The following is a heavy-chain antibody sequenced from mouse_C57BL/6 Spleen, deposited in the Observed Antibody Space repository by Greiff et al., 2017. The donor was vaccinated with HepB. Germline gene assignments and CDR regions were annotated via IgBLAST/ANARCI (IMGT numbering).Heavy chain of an antibody. CDR2: IYPGDGDT. J-gene: IGHJ2*01. Sequence: QVQLKESGAELVKPGASVKISCKASGYAFSSYWMNWVKQRPGKGLEWIGQIYPGDGDTNYNGKFKGKATLTADKSSSTAYMQLSSLTSEDSAVYFCASYYDYDGYFDYWGQGTTLTVSS. V-gene: IGHV1-80*01. CDR1: GYAFSSYW. CDR3: ASYYDYDGYFDY. D-gene: IGHD2-4*01.